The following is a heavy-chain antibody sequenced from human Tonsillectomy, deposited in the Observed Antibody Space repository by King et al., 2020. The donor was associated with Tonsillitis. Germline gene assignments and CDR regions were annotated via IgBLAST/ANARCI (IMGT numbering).Heavy chain of an antibody. CDR3: TRSSPWGGSWQYFFNY. Sequence: DVQLVESGGGLVQPGGSLRLSCAASGFTFSNYWMHWVRQAPGKGLVWVSHIDTDGSTTAYADSVKGRFTISRDNAKNTLYLQVNSLRAEDTDVYYCTRSSPWGGSWQYFFNYWGQGTLVTVSS. V-gene: IGHV3-74*01. J-gene: IGHJ4*02. D-gene: IGHD6-13*01. CDR1: GFTFSNYW. CDR2: IDTDGSTT.